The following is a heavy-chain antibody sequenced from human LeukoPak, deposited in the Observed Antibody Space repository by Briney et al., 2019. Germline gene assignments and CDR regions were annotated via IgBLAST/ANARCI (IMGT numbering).Heavy chain of an antibody. V-gene: IGHV3-74*01. D-gene: IGHD3-22*01. J-gene: IGHJ4*02. CDR1: GFTFSSYW. CDR2: INSDGSST. Sequence: GGSLRLSCAASGFTFSSYWMHWVRQAPGKGLVWVSRINSDGSSTSYADSVKGRFTISRDNAKSTLYLQMNSLRAEDTAVYYCARESYYDSSGPIDYWGQGTLVTVSS. CDR3: ARESYYDSSGPIDY.